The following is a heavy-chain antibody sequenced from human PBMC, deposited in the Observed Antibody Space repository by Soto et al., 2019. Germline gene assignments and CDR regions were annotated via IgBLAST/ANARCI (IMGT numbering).Heavy chain of an antibody. CDR1: GYTFTSYD. CDR3: ARGGGLYSSSLPNWFDP. J-gene: IGHJ5*02. CDR2: MNPNSGNT. V-gene: IGHV1-8*01. D-gene: IGHD6-6*01. Sequence: GASVKVSCKASGYTFTSYDINCVLQSTLQWLEWMGWMNPNSGNTGYAQKFQGRVTMTRNTSISTAYMELSSLRSEDTAVYYCARGGGLYSSSLPNWFDPWGQGTLVTVSS.